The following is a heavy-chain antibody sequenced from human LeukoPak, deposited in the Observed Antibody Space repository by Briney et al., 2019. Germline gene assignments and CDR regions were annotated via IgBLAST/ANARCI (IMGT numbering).Heavy chain of an antibody. CDR3: ARVLLGMSAFDL. J-gene: IGHJ3*01. V-gene: IGHV3-48*04. Sequence: GGSLRLSCAASGFTFSSYWMSWVRQAPGKGLEWVSYISSSGSTIYYADSVKGRFTISRDNAKNSLYLQMNSLRAEDTAVYSCARVLLGMSAFDLWGQGTMVSVSS. CDR1: GFTFSSYW. D-gene: IGHD3-9*01. CDR2: ISSSGSTI.